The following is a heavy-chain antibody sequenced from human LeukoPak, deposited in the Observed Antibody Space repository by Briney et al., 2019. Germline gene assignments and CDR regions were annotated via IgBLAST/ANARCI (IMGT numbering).Heavy chain of an antibody. Sequence: GASVKVSCKASGYTFSGLYMHWVRQAPGQGLEWMGWISAYNGNTNYAQKLQGRVTMTTDTSTSTAYMELRSLRSDDTAVYYCARDSETIAAAGYLDYWGQGTLVTVSS. CDR2: ISAYNGNT. J-gene: IGHJ4*02. CDR1: GYTFSGLY. V-gene: IGHV1-18*04. D-gene: IGHD6-13*01. CDR3: ARDSETIAAAGYLDY.